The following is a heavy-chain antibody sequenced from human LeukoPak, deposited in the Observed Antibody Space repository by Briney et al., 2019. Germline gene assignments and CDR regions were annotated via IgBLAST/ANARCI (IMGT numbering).Heavy chain of an antibody. Sequence: WASVKVSCKASRYTFTGYYMHWVRQAPGQGLEWMGWINPNSGDTNYALKFQGRVTMTRDTSITTGYMELTWLRSDDTAVYYCATLQLWTQNPIYYGMDVWGQGTTVTVSS. D-gene: IGHD1-1*01. J-gene: IGHJ6*02. V-gene: IGHV1-2*02. CDR3: ATLQLWTQNPIYYGMDV. CDR1: RYTFTGYY. CDR2: INPNSGDT.